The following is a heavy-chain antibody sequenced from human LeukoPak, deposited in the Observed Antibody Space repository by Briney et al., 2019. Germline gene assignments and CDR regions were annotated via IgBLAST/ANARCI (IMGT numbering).Heavy chain of an antibody. Sequence: ASVKVSCKASGYTFTGYYMHWVRQAPGQGLEWMGWINPDSGGTNYAQKFQGRVTMTRDTSISTAYMELSRLRSDDTAVYYCARDLMQLFTYYYYMDVWGKGTTVTISS. CDR3: ARDLMQLFTYYYYMDV. CDR1: GYTFTGYY. CDR2: INPDSGGT. J-gene: IGHJ6*03. D-gene: IGHD6-13*01. V-gene: IGHV1-2*02.